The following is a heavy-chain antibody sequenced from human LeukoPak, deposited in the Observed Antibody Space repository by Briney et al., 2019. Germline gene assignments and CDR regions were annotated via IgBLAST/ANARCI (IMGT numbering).Heavy chain of an antibody. D-gene: IGHD3-3*01. CDR3: ARADDFWSGYYLIDY. CDR2: ISSSSSYI. V-gene: IGHV3-21*01. Sequence: GGSLRLSCAASGFTFSSYSMNWVRQAPGKGLEWVSSISSSSSYIYYADSVKGRFTISRDNAKNSLYLQMNSLRAEDTAVYYCARADDFWSGYYLIDYWGQGTLVTVSS. J-gene: IGHJ4*02. CDR1: GFTFSSYS.